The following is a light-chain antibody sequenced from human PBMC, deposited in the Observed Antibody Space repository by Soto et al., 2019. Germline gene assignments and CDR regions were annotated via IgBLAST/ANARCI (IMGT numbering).Light chain of an antibody. Sequence: EIVMTQSPATLSVSPGERAILSCRASQSISINLAWYQQKPGQAPRLLIYTASNRATGVPARFSGSGSGTEFTLTISSLQSEDFAVYYCQQYNDWPKMFGQGTKVDIK. CDR2: TAS. CDR1: QSISIN. CDR3: QQYNDWPKM. J-gene: IGKJ1*01. V-gene: IGKV3-15*01.